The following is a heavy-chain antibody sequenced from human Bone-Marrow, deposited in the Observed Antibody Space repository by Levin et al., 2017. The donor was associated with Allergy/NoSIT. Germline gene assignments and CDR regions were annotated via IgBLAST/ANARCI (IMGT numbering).Heavy chain of an antibody. CDR3: TTPEYSSGWYFRY. CDR2: IKSKTDGGTT. D-gene: IGHD6-19*01. Sequence: SSETLSLTCAASGFTFSNAWMSWVRQAPGKGLEWVGRIKSKTDGGTTDYAAPVKGRFTISRDDSKNTLYLQMNSLKTEDTAVYYCTTPEYSSGWYFRYWGQGTLVTVSS. CDR1: GFTFSNAW. V-gene: IGHV3-15*01. J-gene: IGHJ4*02.